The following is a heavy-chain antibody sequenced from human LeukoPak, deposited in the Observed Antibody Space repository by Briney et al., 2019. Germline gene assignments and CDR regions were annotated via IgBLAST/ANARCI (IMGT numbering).Heavy chain of an antibody. V-gene: IGHV3-7*03. CDR3: AKVMAAAGTKQFDDAFDV. CDR2: INEDGSQT. J-gene: IGHJ3*01. CDR1: GFMLSTYW. D-gene: IGHD6-13*01. Sequence: GGSLRLSCAASGFMLSTYWMSWVRQAPGKGLEWVANINEDGSQTYFVDSLKGRFTISRDNAKNSLYLQMNSLRAEDMALYYCAKVMAAAGTKQFDDAFDVWGQGTRVIV.